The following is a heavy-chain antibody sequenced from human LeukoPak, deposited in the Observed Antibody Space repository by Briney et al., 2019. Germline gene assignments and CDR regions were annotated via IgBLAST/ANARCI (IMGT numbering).Heavy chain of an antibody. D-gene: IGHD1-1*01. CDR2: IDPSDSDT. Sequence: GESLKISCKGSGYSFTSYWISWVRQMPGKGLEWMGKIDPSDSDTNYSPSFQGHVTLSPDKSVSTAYLQWSSLKASDTAMYYCTRHQQLERRGFLTTEAFDIWGQGTMVTVSP. CDR1: GYSFTSYW. CDR3: TRHQQLERRGFLTTEAFDI. J-gene: IGHJ3*02. V-gene: IGHV5-10-1*01.